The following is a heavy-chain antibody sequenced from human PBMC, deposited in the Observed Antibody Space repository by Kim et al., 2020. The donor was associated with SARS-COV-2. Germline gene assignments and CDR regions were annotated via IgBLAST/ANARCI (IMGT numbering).Heavy chain of an antibody. CDR2: ISSGGSVT. V-gene: IGHV3-23*03. D-gene: IGHD5-12*01. CDR3: ARPYPTTSSRYLDY. Sequence: GGSLRLSCAASGFAFGSYAMAWVRQAPGKGLEWVSVISSGGSVTYYADSVKGRFTISRDNSHTMLYLQMSSLRVEDTALYFCARPYPTTSSRYLDYWGQGTQVTFSS. CDR1: GFAFGSYA. J-gene: IGHJ4*02.